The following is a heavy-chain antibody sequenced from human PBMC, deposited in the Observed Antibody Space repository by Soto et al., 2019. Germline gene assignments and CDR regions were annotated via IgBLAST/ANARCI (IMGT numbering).Heavy chain of an antibody. CDR1: GLIFSDYH. CDR3: AMLGGWSGGSSGMDV. J-gene: IGHJ6*02. CDR2: IRRKANSYTT. Sequence: EVPLVESGGGLVQPGGSLRLSCAASGLIFSDYHMDWVRQAPGKGLEWVGRIRRKANSYTTEYAASVKGRFTISTDDSNNSLYLQMNSLKSEDTAVYYCAMLGGWSGGSSGMDVWGQGTTVTVSS. D-gene: IGHD6-19*01. V-gene: IGHV3-72*01.